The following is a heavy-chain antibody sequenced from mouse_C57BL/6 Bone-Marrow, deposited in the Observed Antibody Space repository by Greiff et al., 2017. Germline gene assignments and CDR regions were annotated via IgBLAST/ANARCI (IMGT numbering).Heavy chain of an antibody. CDR1: GFTFSDYG. D-gene: IGHD2-5*01. CDR3: ARGNYSNYVGFDY. CDR2: ISSGSSTI. Sequence: VQLKESGGGLVKPGGSLKLSCAASGFTFSDYGMHWVRQAPEKGLEWVAYISSGSSTIYYADTVKGRFTISRDNAKNTLFLQMTSLRSEDTAMYYCARGNYSNYVGFDYWGQGTTLTVSS. J-gene: IGHJ2*01. V-gene: IGHV5-17*01.